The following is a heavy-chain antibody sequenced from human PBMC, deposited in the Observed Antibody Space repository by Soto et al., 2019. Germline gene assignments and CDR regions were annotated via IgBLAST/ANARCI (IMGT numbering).Heavy chain of an antibody. Sequence: GGSLRLSCAASGLNLSHPWMTWVRQAAGKXLEWVGRIKSNTDGGTADYAAPVKGRFTISRDDSKNTVYLQMNSLKTEDTAVYYCTTGIYYDILTGYHHVAYWGQGTLVTVSS. V-gene: IGHV3-15*01. CDR3: TTGIYYDILTGYHHVAY. J-gene: IGHJ4*02. D-gene: IGHD3-9*01. CDR2: IKSNTDGGTA. CDR1: GLNLSHPW.